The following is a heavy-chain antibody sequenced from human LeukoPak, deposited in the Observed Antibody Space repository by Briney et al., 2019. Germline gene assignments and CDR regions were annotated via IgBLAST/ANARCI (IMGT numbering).Heavy chain of an antibody. V-gene: IGHV3-53*01. Sequence: GGSLRLSCVASEFTVRSNYMTWVRQAPGKGLEWVSILHTGGNTYNADSVKGRFTISRDDSKNTVYLQMNSLRAEDTAVYYCARVRITMLRGRNDFYYMGVWGKGTTVIVTS. J-gene: IGHJ6*03. D-gene: IGHD3-10*01. CDR1: EFTVRSNY. CDR3: ARVRITMLRGRNDFYYMGV. CDR2: LHTGGNT.